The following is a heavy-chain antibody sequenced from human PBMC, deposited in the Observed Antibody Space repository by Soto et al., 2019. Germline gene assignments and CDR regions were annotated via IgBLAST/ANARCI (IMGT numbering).Heavy chain of an antibody. CDR1: GGSIRSYY. D-gene: IGHD6-6*01. CDR2: IYYSGST. V-gene: IGHV4-59*01. J-gene: IGHJ4*02. Sequence: LETRSLTCSVSGGSIRSYYWSWIRQPPGKGLEWIGYIYYSGSTNYNPSLKSRVTISVDTSKNQFSLKLSSVAAADTPVYYCARLHWRGKYSSSDQTHGYYFDYWGQGTLVTFS. CDR3: ARLHWRGKYSSSDQTHGYYFDY.